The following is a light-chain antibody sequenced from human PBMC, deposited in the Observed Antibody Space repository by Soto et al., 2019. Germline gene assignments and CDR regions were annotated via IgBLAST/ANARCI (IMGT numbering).Light chain of an antibody. CDR1: QSVSIS. CDR2: GAS. V-gene: IGKV3-15*01. Sequence: EIVMTQSPATLSVSPGERATLSCRASQSVSISLAWYQHKPGQAPRLLSYGASTRATGTPARFSGSGSGTEFTLTISSLQSEDVAVYYCQQYDNWPRTFGQGTKVEIK. J-gene: IGKJ1*01. CDR3: QQYDNWPRT.